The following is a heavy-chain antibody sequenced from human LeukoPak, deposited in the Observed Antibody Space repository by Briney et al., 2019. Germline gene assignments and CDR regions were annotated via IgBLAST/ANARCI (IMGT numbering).Heavy chain of an antibody. D-gene: IGHD3-22*01. V-gene: IGHV1-46*01. CDR1: GYTFTSYF. CDR3: ARDRMYDSSGYYYSPLDY. CDR2: INPSGGNT. J-gene: IGHJ4*02. Sequence: ASVKVSCKASGYTFTSYFMHWVRQAPGQGLEWMGIINPSGGNTSYAQKFQGRVTLTRDMSTSTVYMELSSLRSEDTSVYYCARDRMYDSSGYYYSPLDYWGQGTLVTVSS.